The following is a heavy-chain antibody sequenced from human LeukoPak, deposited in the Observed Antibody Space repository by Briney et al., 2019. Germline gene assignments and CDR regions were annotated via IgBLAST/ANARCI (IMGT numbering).Heavy chain of an antibody. D-gene: IGHD4-23*01. CDR1: GFTFSSYS. J-gene: IGHJ4*02. CDR3: ARDYGGSSPFDY. Sequence: PGGSLRLSCAASGFTFSSYSMNWVRQAPGKGLEWVSSISSSSYIYYADSVKGRFTISRDNAKNSLYLHMNSLRAEDTAVYYCARDYGGSSPFDYWGQGTLVTVSS. CDR2: ISSSSYI. V-gene: IGHV3-21*01.